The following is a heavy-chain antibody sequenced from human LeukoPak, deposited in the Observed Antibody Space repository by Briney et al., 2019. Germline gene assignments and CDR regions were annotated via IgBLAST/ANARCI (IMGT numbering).Heavy chain of an antibody. D-gene: IGHD4-17*01. CDR3: ARGVGDYQRGAYYFDY. Sequence: PSETLSLTCTVSGGSISSISYYWGWIRQPPGKGLEWIVSMYYSGSTYNNPSLKSRVTISVDTSKNQFSLSLTSVTAADTAVYYCARGVGDYQRGAYYFDYWGQGTLVPVSS. CDR1: GGSISSISYY. J-gene: IGHJ4*02. V-gene: IGHV4-39*07. CDR2: MYYSGST.